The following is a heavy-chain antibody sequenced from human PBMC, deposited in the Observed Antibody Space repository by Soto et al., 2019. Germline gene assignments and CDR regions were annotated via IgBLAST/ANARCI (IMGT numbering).Heavy chain of an antibody. D-gene: IGHD2-8*01. CDR2: ISAYNGNT. CDR3: ARDTKIPYYYYYYGMDV. Sequence: QVPLVQSGAEVKKPGASVKVSCKASGYTFTSYGISWVRQAPGQGLEWMGWISAYNGNTNYAQKLQGRVTMTTDTSTSTAYMELRSLRSDDTAVYYCARDTKIPYYYYYYGMDVWGQGTTVTVSS. CDR1: GYTFTSYG. J-gene: IGHJ6*02. V-gene: IGHV1-18*01.